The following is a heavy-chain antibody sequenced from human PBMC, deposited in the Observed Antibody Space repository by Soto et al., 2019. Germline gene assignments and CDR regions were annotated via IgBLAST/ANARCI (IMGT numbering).Heavy chain of an antibody. Sequence: QVQLVESGGGVVQPGRSLRLSCAASGFTFSSYGMHWVRQAPGKGLEWVAVISYDGSNKYYADSVKGRFTISRDNSKNTLYLQMTSLRAEDTAVYYCAKDYYDSSGPFDYWGQGTLVTVSS. V-gene: IGHV3-30*18. CDR3: AKDYYDSSGPFDY. D-gene: IGHD3-22*01. CDR1: GFTFSSYG. J-gene: IGHJ4*02. CDR2: ISYDGSNK.